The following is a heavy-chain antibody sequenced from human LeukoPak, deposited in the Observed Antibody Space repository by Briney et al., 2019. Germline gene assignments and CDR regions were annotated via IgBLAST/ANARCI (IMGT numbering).Heavy chain of an antibody. D-gene: IGHD3-10*01. J-gene: IGHJ5*02. CDR1: GFTFSSYA. CDR3: AKDPWFGES. V-gene: IGHV3-23*01. Sequence: PGGSLRLSCAACGFTFSSYAMSWVRQAPGKGLEWVSAISGSGDSTYFADSVKGRFTISRDNSKNTLYLQMNSLRAEDTAVYYCAKDPWFGESWGQGTLVTVSS. CDR2: ISGSGDST.